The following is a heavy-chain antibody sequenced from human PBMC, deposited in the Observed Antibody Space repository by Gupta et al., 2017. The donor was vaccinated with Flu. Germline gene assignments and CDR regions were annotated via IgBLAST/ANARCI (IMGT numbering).Heavy chain of an antibody. CDR1: GFTFTSSW. D-gene: IGHD5-12*01. Sequence: GGGLVQPGGSLRLSCAASGFTFTSSWMTWVRQAPGKGLEWVANINQDGSVKNCVDSVKGRFTISRDNAKNSLYLHMNSLRAEDTAVYFCARDWAYIARDYWGQGTLVTVSS. CDR2: INQDGSVK. J-gene: IGHJ4*02. V-gene: IGHV3-7*01. CDR3: ARDWAYIARDY.